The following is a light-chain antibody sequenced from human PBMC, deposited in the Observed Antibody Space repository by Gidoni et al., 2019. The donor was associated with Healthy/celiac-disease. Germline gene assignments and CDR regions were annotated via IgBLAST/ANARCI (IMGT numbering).Light chain of an antibody. V-gene: IGKV1-39*01. CDR3: QQSYSTRWT. J-gene: IGKJ1*01. Sequence: DIQMTQSPSSLSASVGARVPSTCRASQSMSSYLNWYQQKPGKAPKLLLYAASSLQSGVPSRFSGSGSWTDFTLTISSLQPEDFATYYCQQSYSTRWTFGQGTKVEIK. CDR1: QSMSSY. CDR2: AAS.